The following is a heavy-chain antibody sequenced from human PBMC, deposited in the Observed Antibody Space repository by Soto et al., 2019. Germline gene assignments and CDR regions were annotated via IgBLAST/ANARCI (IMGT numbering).Heavy chain of an antibody. J-gene: IGHJ4*02. Sequence: GESLKIPCKASGYKFPAYWIGWVRQLPGKGLEWMGIIYPGDSEVRYSPAFQGQVTISADKSTSTAYLQWRSLKASDTAIYYCARHVLSGGSCLPDYWGQGTKVTVSS. CDR3: ARHVLSGGSCLPDY. D-gene: IGHD2-15*01. CDR1: GYKFPAYW. CDR2: IYPGDSEV. V-gene: IGHV5-51*01.